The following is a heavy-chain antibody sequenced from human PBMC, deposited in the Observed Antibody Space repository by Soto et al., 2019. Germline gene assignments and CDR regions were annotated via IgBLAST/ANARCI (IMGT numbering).Heavy chain of an antibody. CDR1: GFTFDTYA. CDR3: DTGTASYYFDS. V-gene: IGHV3-23*01. Sequence: GGSLRLSCAASGFTFDTYAISWVRQAPGRGLEWVSAISGSGATTYYADAVKGRFTISRDNSKNTLYLHIGSLRVDDTAIYYCDTGTASYYFDSWGQGATVTVYS. CDR2: ISGSGATT. J-gene: IGHJ4*02.